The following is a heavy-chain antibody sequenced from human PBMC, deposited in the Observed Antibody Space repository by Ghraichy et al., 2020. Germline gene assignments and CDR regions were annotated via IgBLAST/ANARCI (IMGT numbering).Heavy chain of an antibody. CDR1: GGSISSSSYH. J-gene: IGHJ4*02. D-gene: IGHD3-10*01. CDR2: VYYSGST. CDR3: ARYGGSGSLAPSFDY. V-gene: IGHV4-39*01. Sequence: SETLSLTCTVSGGSISSSSYHWAWVRQPPGEGLEWIANVYYSGSTYSNPSLKSRVTVSVDTSKNQFSLKLSSVTAADTAVYYCARYGGSGSLAPSFDYWGQGTLVTVSS.